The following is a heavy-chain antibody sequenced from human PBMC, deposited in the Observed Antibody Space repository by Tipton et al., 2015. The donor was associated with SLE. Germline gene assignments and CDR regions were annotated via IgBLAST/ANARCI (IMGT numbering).Heavy chain of an antibody. Sequence: TLSLTCAVYGGSFSGYYWSWIRQSPGKGLEWIGYINYSGITNYNFSLKSRVTMSLDTSNNQFSLRLSSVTAADTAVYYCARSIIVVPAFDFWGQGTLVTVSS. V-gene: IGHV4-59*01. D-gene: IGHD2-2*01. CDR1: GGSFSGYY. J-gene: IGHJ4*02. CDR3: ARSIIVVPAFDF. CDR2: INYSGIT.